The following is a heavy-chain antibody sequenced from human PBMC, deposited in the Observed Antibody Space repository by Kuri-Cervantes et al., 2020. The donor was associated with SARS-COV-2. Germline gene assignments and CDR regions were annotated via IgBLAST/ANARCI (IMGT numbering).Heavy chain of an antibody. Sequence: GESLKISCTASGFIFSDYYMTWIRQAPGKGLEWVSSITRSSVYISYADSLKGRSTISRDNAKNSLYLQMNSLRAEDTAVYYCARSPGDGDYDPFDYWGQGTLVTVSS. V-gene: IGHV3-11*06. CDR2: ITRSSVYI. J-gene: IGHJ4*02. CDR3: ARSPGDGDYDPFDY. CDR1: GFIFSDYY. D-gene: IGHD4-17*01.